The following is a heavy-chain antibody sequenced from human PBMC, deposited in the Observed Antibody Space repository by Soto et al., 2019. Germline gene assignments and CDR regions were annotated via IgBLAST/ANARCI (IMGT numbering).Heavy chain of an antibody. CDR2: IYYSGST. V-gene: IGHV4-39*01. CDR1: GGSISSSSYY. D-gene: IGHD5-18*01. CDR3: GRQLWHNPFDY. Sequence: SETLSLTCTVSGGSISSSSYYWGWIRQPPGKGLEWIGSIYYSGSTYYNPSLKSRVTISVDTSKNQFSLKLSSVTAADTAVDYCGRQLWHNPFDYWGQGTLVTVSS. J-gene: IGHJ4*02.